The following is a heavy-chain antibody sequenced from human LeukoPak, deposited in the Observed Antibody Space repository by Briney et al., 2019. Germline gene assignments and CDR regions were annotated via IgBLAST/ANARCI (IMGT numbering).Heavy chain of an antibody. CDR1: GYTFTDNY. D-gene: IGHD4-23*01. V-gene: IGHV1-2*02. CDR3: ARDDSTVITRGGDY. Sequence: ASVKVSCKASGYTFTDNYIHWVRQAPGQGLAWMGWIDPNTGDTNYAQKFQGRVTMTRDTSISTAYMELSRLRSDDTAVYYCARDDSTVITRGGDYWGQGTLVTVSS. J-gene: IGHJ4*02. CDR2: IDPNTGDT.